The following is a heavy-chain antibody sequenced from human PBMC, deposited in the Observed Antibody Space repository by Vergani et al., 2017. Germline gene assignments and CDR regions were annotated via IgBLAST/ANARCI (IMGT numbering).Heavy chain of an antibody. J-gene: IGHJ4*02. CDR1: GFTFSNAW. V-gene: IGHV3-15*01. CDR2: IKSKTDGGTT. D-gene: IGHD3-22*01. Sequence: EVQLVESGGGSVKPGGSLRLSCAASGFTFSNAWMSWVRQAPGKGLEWVGRIKSKTDGGTTDNAAPVKGRFTISRDDSKNTLYLQMNSLKTEDTAVYYCLRRYYYDSSGYYRPFDYWGQGTLVTVSS. CDR3: LRRYYYDSSGYYRPFDY.